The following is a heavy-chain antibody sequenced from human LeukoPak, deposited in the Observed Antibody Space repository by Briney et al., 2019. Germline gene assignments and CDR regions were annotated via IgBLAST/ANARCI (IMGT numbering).Heavy chain of an antibody. CDR3: ARGYSSSWYLAKLFDY. J-gene: IGHJ4*02. V-gene: IGHV4-34*01. CDR2: INHSGST. CDR1: GGSFSGYY. Sequence: PSETLSLTCAVYGGSFSGYYWSWIRQPPGKGLEWIGEINHSGSTNYNPSLKSRVTISVDTSKNQFSLKLSSVTAADTAVYYCARGYSSSWYLAKLFDYWGQGTLVIVSS. D-gene: IGHD6-13*01.